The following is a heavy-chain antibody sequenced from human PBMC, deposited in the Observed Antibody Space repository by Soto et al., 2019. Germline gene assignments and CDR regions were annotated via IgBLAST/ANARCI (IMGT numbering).Heavy chain of an antibody. D-gene: IGHD3-3*01. CDR1: GFTFGSYV. V-gene: IGHV3-30*03. Sequence: VGSLRLSCAGSGFTFGSYVMHWVRQAPCKGLAWVAVISYDGSNKYYADSAHPPSTIARDNSNNTLYLQMNSLRAEDTAVYYCARVESPYGMDVWGQGTTVTVSS. J-gene: IGHJ6*02. CDR2: ISYDGSNK. CDR3: ARVESPYGMDV.